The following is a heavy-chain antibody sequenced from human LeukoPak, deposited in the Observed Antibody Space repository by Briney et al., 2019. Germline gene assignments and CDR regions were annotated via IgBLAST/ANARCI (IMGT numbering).Heavy chain of an antibody. V-gene: IGHV3-30*02. CDR3: ASPRTVDTAMDVDY. CDR1: GFTFSSYG. Sequence: GGSLRLSCAASGFTFSSYGMHWVRQAPGKGLEWVAFIRYDGSNKYYADSVKGRFTISRDNSKNTLYLQMNSLRAEDTAVYYCASPRTVDTAMDVDYWGQGTLVTVSP. CDR2: IRYDGSNK. D-gene: IGHD5-18*01. J-gene: IGHJ4*02.